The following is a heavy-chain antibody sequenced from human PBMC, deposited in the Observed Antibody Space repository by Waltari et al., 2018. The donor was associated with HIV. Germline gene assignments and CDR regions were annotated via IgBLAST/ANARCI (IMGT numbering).Heavy chain of an antibody. CDR3: ARASHIGYDSSGYYSYYFDY. V-gene: IGHV1-69*01. J-gene: IGHJ4*02. Sequence: QVQLVQSGAEVKKPGSSVKVYCKASGGTFSSYAISWVRQAPGQGLEWMGGIIPIFGTANYAQKFQGRVTITADESTSTAYMELSSLRSEDTAVYYCARASHIGYDSSGYYSYYFDYWGQGTLVTVSS. CDR1: GGTFSSYA. CDR2: IIPIFGTA. D-gene: IGHD3-22*01.